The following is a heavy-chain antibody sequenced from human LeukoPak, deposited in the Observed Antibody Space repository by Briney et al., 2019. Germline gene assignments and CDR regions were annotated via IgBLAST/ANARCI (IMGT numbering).Heavy chain of an antibody. D-gene: IGHD2-15*01. J-gene: IGHJ4*02. Sequence: SVKVSCTPSGYTFTVYYMQWVRQAPGQGLEWMGWINPNSGGTDYAQKFQGRVTMTRDTSISTAYMELSRLRSDDTAMYYCARGYRTGDMTIFAYWGQGTLVTVSS. CDR1: GYTFTVYY. CDR3: ARGYRTGDMTIFAY. CDR2: INPNSGGT. V-gene: IGHV1-2*02.